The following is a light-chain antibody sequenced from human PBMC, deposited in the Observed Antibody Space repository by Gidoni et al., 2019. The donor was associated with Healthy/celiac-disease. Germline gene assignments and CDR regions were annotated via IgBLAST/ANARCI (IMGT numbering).Light chain of an antibody. CDR3: QQRSNWWT. J-gene: IGKJ1*01. CDR1: QSVSSY. Sequence: EIVLTQSPATLSLSPGERAPLSCRASQSVSSYLAWYQQKPGQAPSLLIYDASNRAPGIPARVSGSGSGTDFTLTISSLEPEYFAVYYCQQRSNWWTFGQGTKVEIK. CDR2: DAS. V-gene: IGKV3-11*01.